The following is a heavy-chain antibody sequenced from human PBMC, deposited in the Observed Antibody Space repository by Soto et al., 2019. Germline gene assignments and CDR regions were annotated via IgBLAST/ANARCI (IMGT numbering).Heavy chain of an antibody. V-gene: IGHV4-4*07. CDR3: ARDRDSAVAGTNYWFDP. CDR2: IYTSGST. J-gene: IGHJ5*02. Sequence: SETLSLTCTVSGGSISSYYWSWIRQPAGKGLEWIGRIYTSGSTNYNPSLKSRVTMSVDTSKNQFSLKLSSVIAADTAVYYCARDRDSAVAGTNYWFDPWGQGTLVTVSS. D-gene: IGHD6-19*01. CDR1: GGSISSYY.